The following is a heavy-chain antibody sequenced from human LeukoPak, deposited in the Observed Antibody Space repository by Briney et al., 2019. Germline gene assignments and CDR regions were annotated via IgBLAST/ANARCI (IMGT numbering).Heavy chain of an antibody. V-gene: IGHV3-11*04. CDR2: ISPSGDIM. CDR3: ARGDIVVVPAAIWGFDY. D-gene: IGHD2-2*01. CDR1: GFIFGNHF. Sequence: PGGSLRLSCATSGFIFGNHFMTWVRQAPGKGLEGVSCISPSGDIMYYADSVKGRFTISRDNAKNSLYLQMNSLRAEDTALYYCARGDIVVVPAAIWGFDYWGQGTLVTVSS. J-gene: IGHJ4*02.